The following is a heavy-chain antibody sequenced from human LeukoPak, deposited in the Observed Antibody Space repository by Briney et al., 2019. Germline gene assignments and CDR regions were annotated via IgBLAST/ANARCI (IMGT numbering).Heavy chain of an antibody. J-gene: IGHJ6*02. CDR3: AAQNSSSSYYYYGMDV. CDR2: IILIFGIA. Sequence: SVKVSFKASGGTFSSYAISWVRQAPGQGLEWMGRIILIFGIANYAQKFQGRVTITADKSTSTAYMELSSLRSEDTAVYYCAAQNSSSSYYYYGMDVWGQGTTVTVSS. D-gene: IGHD6-6*01. V-gene: IGHV1-69*04. CDR1: GGTFSSYA.